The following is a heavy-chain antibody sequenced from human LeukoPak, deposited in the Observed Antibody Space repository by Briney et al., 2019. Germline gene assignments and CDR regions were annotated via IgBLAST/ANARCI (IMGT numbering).Heavy chain of an antibody. CDR2: INPNSGGT. J-gene: IGHJ4*02. D-gene: IGHD6-19*01. CDR1: GYTFTGYY. V-gene: IGHV1-2*02. CDR3: ARARAVAGTGAPIDY. Sequence: ASVKVSCKASGYTFTGYYMHWVRQAPEQGLEWMGWINPNSGGTNYAQKFQGRVTMTRDTSISTAYMELSRLRSDDTAVYYCARARAVAGTGAPIDYWGQGTLVTVSS.